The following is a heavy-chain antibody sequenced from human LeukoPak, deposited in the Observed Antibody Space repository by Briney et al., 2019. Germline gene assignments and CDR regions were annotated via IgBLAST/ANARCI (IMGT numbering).Heavy chain of an antibody. Sequence: GGSLRLSCAASGFTFSSYGMHWVRQAPGKELEWVAVIWYDGSNKYYADSVKGRFTISRENSKNSLYLQMSSLRAEDTAVYYCGRACSSSTCGSRGGVYAVDIWGQGTMVTVSS. V-gene: IGHV3-33*01. CDR1: GFTFSSYG. D-gene: IGHD2-2*01. CDR2: IWYDGSNK. CDR3: GRACSSSTCGSRGGVYAVDI. J-gene: IGHJ3*02.